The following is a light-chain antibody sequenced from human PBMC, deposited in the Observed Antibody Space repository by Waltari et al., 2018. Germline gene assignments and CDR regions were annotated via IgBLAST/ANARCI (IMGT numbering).Light chain of an antibody. V-gene: IGLV2-14*03. Sequence: QSALTQPASVPGSPGQSITISRTGTSSDVRGHNYVSGYQQHPGKAPTLMIYDVSNRPSGVLNRFSGSKSGNTPSLAISELQAEAEADYYCSSFTGSSTVVFGGGTKLTVL. CDR3: SSFTGSSTVV. CDR1: SSDVRGHNY. J-gene: IGLJ2*01. CDR2: DVS.